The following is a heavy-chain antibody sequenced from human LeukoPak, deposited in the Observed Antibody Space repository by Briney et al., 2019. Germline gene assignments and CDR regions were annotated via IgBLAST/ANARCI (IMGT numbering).Heavy chain of an antibody. CDR2: IRWNSGSI. CDR3: AKGHTYGLGESYLDF. J-gene: IGHJ4*02. CDR1: GYTFDDYA. V-gene: IGHV3-9*01. D-gene: IGHD5-18*01. Sequence: GRSLRLSCEASGYTFDDYAMHWVRQAPGKGLEWVSAIRWNSGSIGYADSVKGRFTISRDNGKNSLYLQMNSLRTEDTALYYCAKGHTYGLGESYLDFWGQGTLVSVSS.